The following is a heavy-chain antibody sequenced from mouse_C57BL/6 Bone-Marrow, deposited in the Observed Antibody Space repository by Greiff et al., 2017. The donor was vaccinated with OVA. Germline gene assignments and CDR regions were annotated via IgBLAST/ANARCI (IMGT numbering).Heavy chain of an antibody. CDR1: GYTFTSYG. J-gene: IGHJ3*01. CDR3: ARRGNYYGSSYRWFAY. V-gene: IGHV1-81*01. CDR2: IYPRSGNT. Sequence: VQLQQSGAELARPGASVKLSCKASGYTFTSYGISWVKQRTGQGLEWIGEIYPRSGNTYYNEKFKGKATLTADKSSSTAYMELRSLTSEYSAVYFCARRGNYYGSSYRWFAYWGQGTLVTVSA. D-gene: IGHD1-1*01.